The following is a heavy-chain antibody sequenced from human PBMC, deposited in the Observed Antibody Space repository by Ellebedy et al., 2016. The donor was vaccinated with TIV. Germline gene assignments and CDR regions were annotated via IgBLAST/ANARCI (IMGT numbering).Heavy chain of an antibody. D-gene: IGHD5-24*01. CDR3: AGGDGYNYNY. J-gene: IGHJ4*02. Sequence: SVKVSXXASGGTFSSYAISWVRQAPGQGLEWMGGIIPIFGAANYAQKFQGRVTITADESTSTAYMELSSLRSEDTAVYYCAGGDGYNYNYWGQGTLVTVSS. V-gene: IGHV1-69*13. CDR1: GGTFSSYA. CDR2: IIPIFGAA.